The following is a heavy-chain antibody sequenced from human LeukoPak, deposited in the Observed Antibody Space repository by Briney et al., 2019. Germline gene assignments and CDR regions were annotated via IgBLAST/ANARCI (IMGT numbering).Heavy chain of an antibody. J-gene: IGHJ4*02. D-gene: IGHD3-22*01. Sequence: GGSLRLSCAASRFTFNNFGMHWVRRAPGKGLEWVAVISYDGSNKYYADSVKGRFTISRDDSKNTLYLQMNSLRAEDTAVYYCAKDRGSGYMDYWGQGTLVTVSS. V-gene: IGHV3-30*18. CDR3: AKDRGSGYMDY. CDR1: RFTFNNFG. CDR2: ISYDGSNK.